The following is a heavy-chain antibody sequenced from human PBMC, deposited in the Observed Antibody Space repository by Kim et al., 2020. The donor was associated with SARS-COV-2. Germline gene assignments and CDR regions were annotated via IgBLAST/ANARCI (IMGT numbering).Heavy chain of an antibody. CDR1: GFTFSSYA. Sequence: GGSLRLSCAASGFTFSSYAMSWVRQAPGKGLEWVSVIYSGGSSTYYADSVKGRFTISRDNTKNTLYLQMNSLRAEDTAVYYCAKGGPYDILTGYNSEYYFDYWGQGTLVTVSS. J-gene: IGHJ4*02. V-gene: IGHV3-23*03. CDR3: AKGGPYDILTGYNSEYYFDY. CDR2: IYSGGSST. D-gene: IGHD3-9*01.